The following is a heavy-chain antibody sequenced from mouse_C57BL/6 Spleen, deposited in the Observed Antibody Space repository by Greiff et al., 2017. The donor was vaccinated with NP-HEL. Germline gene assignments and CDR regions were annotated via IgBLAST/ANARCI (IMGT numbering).Heavy chain of an antibody. J-gene: IGHJ3*01. CDR3: ARGGITTAVY. CDR2: IYPSDSET. V-gene: IGHV1-61*01. D-gene: IGHD1-2*01. Sequence: VQLQQPGAELVRPGSSVKLSCKASGYTFTSYWMDWVKQRPGQGLEWIGNIYPSDSETHYNQKFKDKATLTVDKSSSTAYMQLSSLTSEDSAVYYGARGGITTAVYWGQGTLVTVSA. CDR1: GYTFTSYW.